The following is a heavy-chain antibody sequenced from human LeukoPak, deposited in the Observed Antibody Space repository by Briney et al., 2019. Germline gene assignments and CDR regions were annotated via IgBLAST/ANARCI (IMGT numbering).Heavy chain of an antibody. D-gene: IGHD3-22*01. CDR2: ITSGVGIT. CDR3: AKGRGYNKNWYFDF. Sequence: PGGSLRLSCAASGFTFSNYGMNWVRQAPGKGLEWVSIITSGVGITYYADSVKGRFTISRDNSKATVYLQVNSLRAEDTASYYCAKGRGYNKNWYFDFWGRGTLVTVSS. CDR1: GFTFSNYG. V-gene: IGHV3-23*01. J-gene: IGHJ2*01.